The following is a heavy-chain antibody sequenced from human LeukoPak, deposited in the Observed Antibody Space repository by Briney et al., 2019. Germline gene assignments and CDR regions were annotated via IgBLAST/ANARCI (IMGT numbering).Heavy chain of an antibody. Sequence: GRSLRLSCAASGFTFDDYAMHWVRQAPGKGLEWVSGISWNSGSIGYADSVKGRFTISRDNAKSSLYLQMNSLRAEDTALYYCAKDRASSSQYEYFDYWGQGTLVTVSS. CDR3: AKDRASSSQYEYFDY. J-gene: IGHJ4*02. V-gene: IGHV3-9*01. CDR2: ISWNSGSI. D-gene: IGHD6-13*01. CDR1: GFTFDDYA.